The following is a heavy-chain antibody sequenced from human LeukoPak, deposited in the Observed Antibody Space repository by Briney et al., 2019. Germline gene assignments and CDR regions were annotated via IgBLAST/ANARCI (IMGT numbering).Heavy chain of an antibody. J-gene: IGHJ4*02. D-gene: IGHD3-10*01. V-gene: IGHV3-23*01. CDR3: AKSRAALVVRGVGPHS. Sequence: GRSLRLSCAASGFTFSSYAMSWVRQAPGKGLEWVSTIAGSGGSTYYADSVKGRFTISRDNSNNALYIQMDSLRPEDTAVYYCAKSRAALVVRGVGPHSWGQGTLATVSS. CDR1: GFTFSSYA. CDR2: IAGSGGST.